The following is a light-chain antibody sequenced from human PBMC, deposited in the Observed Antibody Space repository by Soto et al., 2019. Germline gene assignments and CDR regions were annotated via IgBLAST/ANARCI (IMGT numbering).Light chain of an antibody. Sequence: QSALTQPASVSGSPGQSITISCTGTSSDVGDYNYVSWYQQNPGKAPKLIIYDVSYRPSGVSNRFSGSKSGNTASLTISGLQAEDEADYYCSSYTSSTTPVVFGGGTKLTVL. CDR3: SSYTSSTTPVV. CDR2: DVS. V-gene: IGLV2-14*03. CDR1: SSDVGDYNY. J-gene: IGLJ2*01.